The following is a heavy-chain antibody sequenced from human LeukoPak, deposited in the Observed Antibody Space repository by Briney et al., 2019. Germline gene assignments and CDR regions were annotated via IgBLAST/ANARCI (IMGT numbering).Heavy chain of an antibody. J-gene: IGHJ4*02. CDR2: ISYDGSNK. CDR3: ARQFGTYYYDSSGYGPFDY. D-gene: IGHD3-22*01. V-gene: IGHV3-30*04. CDR1: GFTFSSYA. Sequence: YPGGSLRLSCAASGFTFSSYAMHWVRQAPGKGVEGVAVISYDGSNKYYADCVKGRFTISRDNSKNTLYLQMNSLRAEDTAVYYCARQFGTYYYDSSGYGPFDYWGQGTLVTVSS.